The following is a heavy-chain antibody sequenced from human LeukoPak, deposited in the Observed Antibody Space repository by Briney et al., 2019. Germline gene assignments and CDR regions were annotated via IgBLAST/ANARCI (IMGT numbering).Heavy chain of an antibody. J-gene: IGHJ5*02. CDR2: IDPSGGST. Sequence: GASVKVSCKASGYTFTSYYMHWVRQAPGQGLEWMGIIDPSGGSTSYAQKFQGRVTMTRDTSTSTVYMELSSLRSEDTAVYYCARTPFQDTAMVNWFDPWGQGTLVTVSS. V-gene: IGHV1-46*01. D-gene: IGHD5-18*01. CDR3: ARTPFQDTAMVNWFDP. CDR1: GYTFTSYY.